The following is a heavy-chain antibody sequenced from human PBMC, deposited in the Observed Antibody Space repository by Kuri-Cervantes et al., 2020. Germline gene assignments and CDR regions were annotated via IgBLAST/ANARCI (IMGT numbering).Heavy chain of an antibody. CDR2: INWNGGST. J-gene: IGHJ3*02. Sequence: GESLKISCAASGFTFSSYAMSWVRQAPGKGLEWVSGINWNGGSTGYADSVKGRFTISRDNAKNTLYLQMNSLRAEDTAMYYCARDLYYYDISGIYDAFDIWGQGTMVTVSS. CDR1: GFTFSSYA. D-gene: IGHD3-22*01. V-gene: IGHV3-20*04. CDR3: ARDLYYYDISGIYDAFDI.